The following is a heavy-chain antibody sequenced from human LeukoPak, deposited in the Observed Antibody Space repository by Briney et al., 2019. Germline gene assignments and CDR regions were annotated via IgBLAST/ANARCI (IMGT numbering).Heavy chain of an antibody. D-gene: IGHD2-2*02. CDR2: IYNSGST. V-gene: IGHV4-59*01. CDR1: SASINSYY. CDR3: ARAYCSSPTCYTRNWFDP. Sequence: PSETLSLTCTVPSASINSYYWSWIRQPPGKGLEWIAYIYNSGSTNQNPSFKSRVTISVDTSKNQVSLKLNSVTAADTAVYYCARAYCSSPTCYTRNWFDPWGQGTLVTVSS. J-gene: IGHJ5*02.